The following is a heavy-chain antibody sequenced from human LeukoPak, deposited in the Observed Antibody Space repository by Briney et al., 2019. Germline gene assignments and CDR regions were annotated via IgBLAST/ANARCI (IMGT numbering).Heavy chain of an antibody. CDR2: ICTSGST. Sequence: SETLSLTCTVSGGSISSYYWSWIRQPPGKGLEWIGYICTSGSTNYNPSLKSRVTISVDTSKNQFSLKLSSVTAADTAVYYCARGVRPFDYWGQGTLVTVSS. V-gene: IGHV4-4*09. D-gene: IGHD1-1*01. CDR3: ARGVRPFDY. CDR1: GGSISSYY. J-gene: IGHJ4*02.